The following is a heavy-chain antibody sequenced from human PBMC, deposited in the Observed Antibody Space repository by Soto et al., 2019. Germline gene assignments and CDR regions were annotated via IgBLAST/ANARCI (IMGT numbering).Heavy chain of an antibody. J-gene: IGHJ6*02. CDR2: INPKFGDT. D-gene: IGHD3-10*02. CDR3: ARNMDYYYGRGSGNGHGV. CDR1: GYTFTAYH. V-gene: IGHV1-2*02. Sequence: QVRLVQSGAEVKEPGDSVRVSCEASGYTFTAYHIHWVRQAPGQGLEWMGWINPKFGDTGYAQDFQGRVSMSSALSISTVYMELSRLTSHDTAIYYCARNMDYYYGRGSGNGHGVWGQGTTVTVFS.